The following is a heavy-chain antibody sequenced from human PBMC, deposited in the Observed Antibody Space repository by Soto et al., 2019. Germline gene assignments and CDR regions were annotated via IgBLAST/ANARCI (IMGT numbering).Heavy chain of an antibody. J-gene: IGHJ4*02. CDR1: GFRFSDYS. D-gene: IGHD3-10*01. Sequence: GGSLRLSCAASGFRFSDYSMNWVRQAPGRGLEWVSYISSSSFTIHYADSVEGRFAISRDNAKNSLYLQMNSLRVEDTAVYYCAKDVLLWFGELSVFDYWGQGTLVTVSS. CDR3: AKDVLLWFGELSVFDY. V-gene: IGHV3-48*01. CDR2: ISSSSFTI.